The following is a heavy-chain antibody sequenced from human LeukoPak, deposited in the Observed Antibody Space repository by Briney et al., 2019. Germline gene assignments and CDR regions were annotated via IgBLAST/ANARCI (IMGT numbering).Heavy chain of an antibody. CDR2: IHDSGATT. V-gene: IGHV3-23*01. CDR1: GFTFSSYA. J-gene: IGHJ4*02. Sequence: GGSLRLSCAASGFTFSSYAMNWVRQAPGKGLEWLSGIHDSGATTNYADSVRGRFTISRGNSKNTLYLQMNSLRAEDTAVYYCAKEVHSSGYYSDYWGQGTLVTVSS. D-gene: IGHD3-22*01. CDR3: AKEVHSSGYYSDY.